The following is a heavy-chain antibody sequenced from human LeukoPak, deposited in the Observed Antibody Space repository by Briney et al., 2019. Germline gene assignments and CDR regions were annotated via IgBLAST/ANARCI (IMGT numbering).Heavy chain of an antibody. V-gene: IGHV3-66*02. Sequence: GGSLRLSCAASGFTVSSNYMSWVRQAPGKGLEWVSVIYSGGSTYYADSVKGRFTISRDNSKNTLYLQMNGLRAEDTAVYYCARLSGYYQNWFDPWGQGTLVTVSS. CDR2: IYSGGST. J-gene: IGHJ5*02. CDR3: ARLSGYYQNWFDP. D-gene: IGHD3-22*01. CDR1: GFTVSSNY.